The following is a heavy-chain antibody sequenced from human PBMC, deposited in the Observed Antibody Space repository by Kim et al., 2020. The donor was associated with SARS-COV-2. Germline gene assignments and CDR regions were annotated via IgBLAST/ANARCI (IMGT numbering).Heavy chain of an antibody. CDR2: MYYSGGT. CDR3: AKGLSV. J-gene: IGHJ6*02. V-gene: IGHV4-39*01. Sequence: SETLSLTCTVSGASISSSPYSWGWIRQPPGMGLEWIGNMYYSGGTYYNPSLKSQVTISADTSKNQFSLNLTSVSATDTAVYYCAKGLSVSGQGTTVTVSS. CDR1: GASISSSPYS.